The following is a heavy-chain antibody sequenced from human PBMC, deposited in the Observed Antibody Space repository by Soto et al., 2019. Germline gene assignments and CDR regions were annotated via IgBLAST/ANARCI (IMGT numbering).Heavy chain of an antibody. J-gene: IGHJ4*02. Sequence: PVESLKISCKGSGYSFTSYWISWVRQMPWKGLEWMGRIDPIDSYTNYSPSFQGHVTISADKSISTAYLQWSSLKASDTAMYYCARGAILTGYYLQVYLCDYWGKGTLVSISS. V-gene: IGHV5-10-1*01. CDR2: IDPIDSYT. D-gene: IGHD3-9*01. CDR3: ARGAILTGYYLQVYLCDY. CDR1: GYSFTSYW.